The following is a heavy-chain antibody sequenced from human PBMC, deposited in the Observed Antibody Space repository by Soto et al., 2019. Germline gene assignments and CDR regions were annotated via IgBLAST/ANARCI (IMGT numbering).Heavy chain of an antibody. D-gene: IGHD3-3*01. CDR1: GGSISSYY. J-gene: IGHJ4*02. CDR2: MYYSGST. CDR3: ARGTFGVVKD. Sequence: QVQLQESGPGLVKPSETLSLTCTVSGGSISSYYWSWIRQPPGKGLEWIGYMYYSGSTNYNPSLKSRVTISIDTARNQFSLKLSSVTAADTAVYYCARGTFGVVKDWGQGTLVTVSS. V-gene: IGHV4-59*01.